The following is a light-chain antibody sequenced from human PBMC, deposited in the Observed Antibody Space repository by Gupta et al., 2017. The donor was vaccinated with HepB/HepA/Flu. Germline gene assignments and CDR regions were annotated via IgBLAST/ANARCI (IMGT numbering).Light chain of an antibody. Sequence: EIVMTQSPLSLPVTPGESASISCRSSQSLLHGNGYNYLDWYLQKPGQSPQLLIYVASKRASGVPDRFSGSGSGTDFTLKISRGEAEDVGIYCCTNGLRPPYTFGQGTKLDIK. V-gene: IGKV2-28*01. CDR1: QSLLHGNGYNY. CDR3: TNGLRPPYT. CDR2: VAS. J-gene: IGKJ2*01.